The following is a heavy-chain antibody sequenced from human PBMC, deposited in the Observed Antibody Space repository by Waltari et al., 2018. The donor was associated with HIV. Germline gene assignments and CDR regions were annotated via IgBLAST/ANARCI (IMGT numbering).Heavy chain of an antibody. V-gene: IGHV4-61*02. CDR3: ARALDYYESGSFPWWFFDL. Sequence: QVQLPESGPGLVRPSQTLPPTCTVHGGSITSRRYYWSWFRQPAGKEREWIGRVYNSGNTDYNPSLRSRVTLSVDTSNNQFSLKLSSLTAADTAVYYCARALDYYESGSFPWWFFDLWGRGTLVTVSS. CDR2: VYNSGNT. CDR1: GGSITSRRYY. J-gene: IGHJ2*01. D-gene: IGHD3-10*01.